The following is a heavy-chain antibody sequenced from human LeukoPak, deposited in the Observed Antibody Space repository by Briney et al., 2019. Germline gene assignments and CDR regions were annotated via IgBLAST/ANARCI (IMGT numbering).Heavy chain of an antibody. CDR2: ISAYNGNT. V-gene: IGHV1-18*01. D-gene: IGHD3-16*02. CDR1: GYTFTSYG. CDR3: ARDGPLYDYVWGSYRPPGAFDI. Sequence: ASVKVSCKASGYTFTSYGISWVRQAPGQGLEWMGWISAYNGNTNYAQKLQGRVTMTTDTSTSTAYMELRSLRSDDTAVYYCARDGPLYDYVWGSYRPPGAFDIWGQGTMVTVSS. J-gene: IGHJ3*02.